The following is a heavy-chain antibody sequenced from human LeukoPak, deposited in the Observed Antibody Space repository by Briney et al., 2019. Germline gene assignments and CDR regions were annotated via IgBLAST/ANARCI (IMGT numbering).Heavy chain of an antibody. J-gene: IGHJ4*02. CDR2: IPSSGSTR. CDR1: GFIFSGYE. CDR3: ARGDYGTYGYFDY. V-gene: IGHV3-48*03. D-gene: IGHD3-10*01. Sequence: GGSLRLSCAASGFIFSGYEMNWVRQAPGKGLEWVSYIPSSGSTRNYADSVKGRFTISRDNAKNSLYLQMNSLRAEDTAVYYCARGDYGTYGYFDYWGQGTLVTVSS.